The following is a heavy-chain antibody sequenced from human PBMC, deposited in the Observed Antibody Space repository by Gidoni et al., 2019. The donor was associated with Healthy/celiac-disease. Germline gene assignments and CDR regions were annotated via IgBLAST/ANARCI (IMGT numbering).Heavy chain of an antibody. D-gene: IGHD6-19*01. CDR1: GYTFTSYY. V-gene: IGHV1-46*01. CDR2: INPSGGST. Sequence: QVQLVQSGAEVKKPGASVKVSCKASGYTFTSYYMHWVRQAPGQGLEWMGIINPSGGSTSYAQKFQGRVTMTRDTSTSTVYMELSSLRSEDTAVYYCAIRAAVAPFDYWGQGTLVTVSS. J-gene: IGHJ4*02. CDR3: AIRAAVAPFDY.